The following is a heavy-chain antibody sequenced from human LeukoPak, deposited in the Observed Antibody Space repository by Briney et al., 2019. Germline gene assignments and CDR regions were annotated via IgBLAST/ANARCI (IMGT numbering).Heavy chain of an antibody. Sequence: GGSLRLSCTASGFPFIEYSMHWVRQAPGKGLEGISYIGIDSGNTKYADPVRGRFTISADNAKNSLYLPMNSLRVEDTAVYYCARDHNYAFDNWGQGTLVSVAS. J-gene: IGHJ4*02. CDR3: ARDHNYAFDN. D-gene: IGHD1-1*01. V-gene: IGHV3-48*04. CDR1: GFPFIEYS. CDR2: IGIDSGNT.